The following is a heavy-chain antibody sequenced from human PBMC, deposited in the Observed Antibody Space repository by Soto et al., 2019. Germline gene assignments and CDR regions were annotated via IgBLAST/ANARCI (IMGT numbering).Heavy chain of an antibody. CDR3: AREIHYYDSRGHWGGAFDI. CDR2: ISAYNGNT. Sequence: QVQLVQSGAEVKKPGASVKVSCKASGYTFTSYGISWVRQAPGQGLEWMGWISAYNGNTNYAQKLQGRVTMTTDTSTSTAYMELRSLGSDDTAVYYCAREIHYYDSRGHWGGAFDIWGQGTMVTVSS. CDR1: GYTFTSYG. D-gene: IGHD3-22*01. V-gene: IGHV1-18*01. J-gene: IGHJ3*02.